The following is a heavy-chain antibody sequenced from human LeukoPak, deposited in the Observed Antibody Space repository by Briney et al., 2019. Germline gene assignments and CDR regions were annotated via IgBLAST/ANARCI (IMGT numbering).Heavy chain of an antibody. J-gene: IGHJ4*02. CDR1: GGTFSSYA. CDR3: ASLEYSSSPGDY. CDR2: IIPIFGIA. Sequence: ASVKVSCKASGGTFSSYAISWVRQAPGQGLEWMGRIIPIFGIANYAQKFQGRVTITADKSTSTAYMELSSLRSEDTAVYYCASLEYSSSPGDYWGQGTLVTVSS. D-gene: IGHD6-6*01. V-gene: IGHV1-69*04.